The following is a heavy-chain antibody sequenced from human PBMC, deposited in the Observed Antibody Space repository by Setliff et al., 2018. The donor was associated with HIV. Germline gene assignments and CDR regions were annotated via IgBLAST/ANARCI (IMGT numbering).Heavy chain of an antibody. D-gene: IGHD3-22*01. Sequence: GGSLRLSCAASGFTFSNAWMNWVRQAPGKGLEWVSSISSGSSYIYYAESVKGRFTISRDNAKNSLYLQMNSLRAEDTAVYYCARAGVYYDSSGYCIDYWGQGTLVTVSS. CDR2: ISSGSSYI. CDR3: ARAGVYYDSSGYCIDY. J-gene: IGHJ4*02. CDR1: GFTFSNAW. V-gene: IGHV3-21*01.